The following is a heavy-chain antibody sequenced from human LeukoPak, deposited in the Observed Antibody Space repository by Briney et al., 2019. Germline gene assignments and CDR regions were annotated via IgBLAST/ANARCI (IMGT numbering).Heavy chain of an antibody. D-gene: IGHD4-23*01. CDR2: IYYSGST. J-gene: IGHJ4*02. V-gene: IGHV4-59*01. CDR3: ARDRAVVYFDH. Sequence: PSETLSLTCTVSGGSISSYYWSWIRQPPGKGLEWIGYIYYSGSTNYNPSLKSRVTISVDTSKNQFSLKLSSVTAADTAVYYCARDRAVVYFDHWGQGTLVTVSS. CDR1: GGSISSYY.